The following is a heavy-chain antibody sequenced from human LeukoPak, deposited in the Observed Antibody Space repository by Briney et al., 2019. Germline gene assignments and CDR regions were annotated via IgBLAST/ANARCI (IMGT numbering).Heavy chain of an antibody. CDR2: IYYSGST. Sequence: PSETLSLTCTVSGGSISSSSYYWGWIRQPPGKGLEWIGSIYYSGSTYYNPSLKSRVTISVDTSKNQFSLKLSSVTAADTAVYYCARQDGSSWYVNYWGQGTLVTVSS. CDR3: ARQDGSSWYVNY. J-gene: IGHJ4*02. D-gene: IGHD6-13*01. CDR1: GGSISSSSYY. V-gene: IGHV4-39*01.